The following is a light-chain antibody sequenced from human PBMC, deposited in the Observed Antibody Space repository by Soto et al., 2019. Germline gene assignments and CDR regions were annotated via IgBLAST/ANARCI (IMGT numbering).Light chain of an antibody. J-gene: IGKJ4*01. CDR2: GAS. CDR3: QQYGSSPLT. Sequence: EIVLTQSPGTLSLSPGERATLSCRASQSVSSSYLAWYQQKPGQAPRLLTYGASSRATGIPDRFSGSGSGTDLTLTISRLEPEDFAVYYCQQYGSSPLTFGGGTKVDIK. V-gene: IGKV3-20*01. CDR1: QSVSSSY.